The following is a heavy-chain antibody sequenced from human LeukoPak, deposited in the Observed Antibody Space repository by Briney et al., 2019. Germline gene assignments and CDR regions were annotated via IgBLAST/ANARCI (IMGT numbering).Heavy chain of an antibody. Sequence: SETLSLTCTVFGGPISSGGYYWSWIRQHPGKGLEWIGYIYYSGSTYYNPSLKSRVTISVDTSKNQFSLKLSSVTAADTAVYYCARVLRITMVRGVMDYFDYWGQGTLVTVSS. V-gene: IGHV4-31*03. CDR3: ARVLRITMVRGVMDYFDY. D-gene: IGHD3-10*01. J-gene: IGHJ4*02. CDR2: IYYSGST. CDR1: GGPISSGGYY.